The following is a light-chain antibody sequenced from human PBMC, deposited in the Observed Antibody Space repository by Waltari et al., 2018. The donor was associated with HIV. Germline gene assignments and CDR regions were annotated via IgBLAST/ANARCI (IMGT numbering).Light chain of an antibody. CDR2: SAS. V-gene: IGKV3-20*01. J-gene: IGKJ1*01. CDR3: QRYGRSRT. CDR1: HSVSDY. Sequence: EIVLTQSPATLSLSPGERATLSCRASHSVSDYLAWYQQKPGQPPRLLIYSASTRANGIPDRFSGSGSGTDFSLTISRLEPEDFAVYYCQRYGRSRTFGQGTKVEIK.